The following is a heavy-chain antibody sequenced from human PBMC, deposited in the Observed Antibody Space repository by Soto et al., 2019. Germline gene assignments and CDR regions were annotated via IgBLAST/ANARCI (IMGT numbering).Heavy chain of an antibody. D-gene: IGHD2-2*01. CDR3: ARLIHCKTTSCYFDY. V-gene: IGHV4-4*02. Sequence: SETLSLTCAVSGGSISSSNWWSWVRQPPGKGLEWIGEIYHSGSTNYNPSLKSRVTISVDTSKNQFSLKLSSVTAADTAVFYCARLIHCKTTSCYFDYWGQGTLVTVSS. CDR1: GGSISSSNW. CDR2: IYHSGST. J-gene: IGHJ4*02.